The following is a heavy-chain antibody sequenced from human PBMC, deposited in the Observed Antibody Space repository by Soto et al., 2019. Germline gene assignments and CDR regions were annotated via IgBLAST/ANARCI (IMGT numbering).Heavy chain of an antibody. CDR2: TIPALGKT. CDR3: ARGPFRPSAMDV. V-gene: IGHV1-69*10. CDR1: GDNFKKND. D-gene: IGHD3-10*01. J-gene: IGHJ6*02. Sequence: PVKVSCETSGDNFKKNDITWVRQAPGQGLEWMEGTIPALGKTNYIEKFQGRVTITVDDATRTVYMEVRDLTSEETAIYYCARGPFRPSAMDVWGQGTTVTVSS.